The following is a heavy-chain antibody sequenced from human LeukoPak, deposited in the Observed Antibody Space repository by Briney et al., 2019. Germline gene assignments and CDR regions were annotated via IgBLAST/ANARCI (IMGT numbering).Heavy chain of an antibody. V-gene: IGHV1-69*13. J-gene: IGHJ3*02. CDR1: GGTFSSYA. CDR2: IIPIFGTA. CDR3: AGYYYDSPGAFDI. Sequence: SVTVSCKASGGTFSSYAISWVRQAPGQGLEWMGGIIPIFGTANYAQKFQGRVTITADESTSTAYMELSSLRSEDTAVYYCAGYYYDSPGAFDIWGQGTMVTVSS. D-gene: IGHD3-22*01.